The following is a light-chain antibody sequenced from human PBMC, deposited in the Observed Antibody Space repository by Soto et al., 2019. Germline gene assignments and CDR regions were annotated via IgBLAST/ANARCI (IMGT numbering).Light chain of an antibody. V-gene: IGKV3-20*01. CDR2: GAS. J-gene: IGKJ2*01. CDR1: XSVRXSY. Sequence: EIVWTQSPGXLSLSPGERATLSCRASXSVRXSYLAWYQQKPGQAPRLLIYGASSRATGIPDRFSGSGSGTDFTLTISRLEPEDFAVYYCQQYGDSPFTFGQGTKLEI. CDR3: QQYGDSPFT.